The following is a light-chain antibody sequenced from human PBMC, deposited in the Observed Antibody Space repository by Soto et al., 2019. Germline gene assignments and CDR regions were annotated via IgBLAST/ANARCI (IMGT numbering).Light chain of an antibody. Sequence: QSALTQPASVSGSPGQSITISCTGTSSDIGAYDSVSWYQQHPGKAPKLLIYAVSNRPSGVSNRFSGSKSGNTASLTISGLQAEDEADYYCSSYTSSSTLEVFGTGTQLTVL. J-gene: IGLJ1*01. CDR2: AVS. CDR3: SSYTSSSTLEV. CDR1: SSDIGAYDS. V-gene: IGLV2-14*01.